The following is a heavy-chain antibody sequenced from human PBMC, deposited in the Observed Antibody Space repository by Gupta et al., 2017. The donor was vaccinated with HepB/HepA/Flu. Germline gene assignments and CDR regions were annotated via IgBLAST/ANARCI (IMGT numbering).Heavy chain of an antibody. CDR2: INPNSGGT. V-gene: IGHV1-2*02. J-gene: IGHJ4*02. D-gene: IGHD1-26*01. CDR3: ARVGPMDEFDY. Sequence: QVQLVQSGAEVKKPGASVMVSCKASGYTFTNYYVHWVRQAPGQGLEWMGCINPNSGGTKYAQKFHGRVTMTRDTYINTAYMELSRLTSDDTAVYYCARVGPMDEFDYWGQGTLATVSS. CDR1: GYTFTNYY.